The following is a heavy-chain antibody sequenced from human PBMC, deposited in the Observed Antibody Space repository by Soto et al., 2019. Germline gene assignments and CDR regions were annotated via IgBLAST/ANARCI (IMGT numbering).Heavy chain of an antibody. Sequence: QVQLVQSGAEVKKPGSSVKVSCKASGGTFSSYAISWVRQAPGQGLEWMGGIIPIFGTANYAQKFQGRVTITADESTSTAYMELSSVSSEDTAVYYCAINPMVRGVIGMDVWGQGTTVTVSS. CDR2: IIPIFGTA. D-gene: IGHD3-10*01. CDR1: GGTFSSYA. V-gene: IGHV1-69*01. J-gene: IGHJ6*02. CDR3: AINPMVRGVIGMDV.